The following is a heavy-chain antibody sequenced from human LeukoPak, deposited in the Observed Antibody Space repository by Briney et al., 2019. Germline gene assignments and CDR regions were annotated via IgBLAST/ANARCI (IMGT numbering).Heavy chain of an antibody. Sequence: GESLKISCKASGYSFTTYWIGWVRQMPGKGLEWMGIIYPGDSDTRYSPSFQGQVTISADKSINTAYLQWSTLKASDTAMYYCARPAGLQILGEFDYWGQGTLVTVSS. CDR2: IYPGDSDT. D-gene: IGHD5-24*01. J-gene: IGHJ4*02. V-gene: IGHV5-51*01. CDR3: ARPAGLQILGEFDY. CDR1: GYSFTTYW.